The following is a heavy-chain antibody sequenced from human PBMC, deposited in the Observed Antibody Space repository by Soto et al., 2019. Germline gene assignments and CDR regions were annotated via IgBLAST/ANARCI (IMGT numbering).Heavy chain of an antibody. Sequence: SETLSLTCAVYGGSFSGYYWSWIRQPPGKGLEWIGEINHSGSTNYNPSLKSRVTISVDTSKNQFSLKLSSVTAADTAVYYCARGRSKGYCSGGSCYGQTRNWFDPWGQGTLVTVSS. CDR1: GGSFSGYY. CDR2: INHSGST. J-gene: IGHJ5*02. CDR3: ARGRSKGYCSGGSCYGQTRNWFDP. D-gene: IGHD2-15*01. V-gene: IGHV4-34*01.